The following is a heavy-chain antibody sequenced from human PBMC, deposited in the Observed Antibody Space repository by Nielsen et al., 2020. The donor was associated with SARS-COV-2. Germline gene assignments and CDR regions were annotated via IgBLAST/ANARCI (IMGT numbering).Heavy chain of an antibody. Sequence: GESLKISCTASGFTFGDYAMSWFRQAPGKGLEWVGFIRSKAYGGTTEYAASVKGRFTISRDDSKSIAYLRMDSLKTEDTAVYYCTTDVVPYYYYYYMDVWGKGTTVTVSS. J-gene: IGHJ6*03. CDR2: IRSKAYGGTT. D-gene: IGHD2-21*01. CDR3: TTDVVPYYYYYYMDV. CDR1: GFTFGDYA. V-gene: IGHV3-49*03.